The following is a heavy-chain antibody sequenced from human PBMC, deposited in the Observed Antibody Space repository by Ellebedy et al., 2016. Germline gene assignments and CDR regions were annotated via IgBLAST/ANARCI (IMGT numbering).Heavy chain of an antibody. Sequence: SETLSLTXTVSGGSVSSGSYYWSWIRQPPGKGLEWIGYIYYSGCTNYNPSLKSRVTISVDTSKNQFSLKLSSVTAADTAVYYCARGAYQLLWRMVDYWGQGTLVTVSS. CDR3: ARGAYQLLWRMVDY. J-gene: IGHJ4*02. V-gene: IGHV4-61*01. CDR2: IYYSGCT. CDR1: GGSVSSGSYY. D-gene: IGHD2-2*01.